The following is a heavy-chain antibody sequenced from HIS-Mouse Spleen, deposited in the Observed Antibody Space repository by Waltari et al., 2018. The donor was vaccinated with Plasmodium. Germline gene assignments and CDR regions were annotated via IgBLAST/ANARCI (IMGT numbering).Heavy chain of an antibody. CDR2: IYWDDDK. D-gene: IGHD6-6*01. CDR3: ARTTYSSSSAKYYYYGMDV. J-gene: IGHJ6*02. CDR1: GFSLSTSGVG. V-gene: IGHV2-5*02. Sequence: QITLKESGPTLVKPTQTLTLTCTFSGFSLSTSGVGVGWIRQPPGQALEWLALIYWDDDKRYSPYLKSRLTITKDTSKNQVVLTMTNMDPVDTATYYCARTTYSSSSAKYYYYGMDVWGQGTTVTVSS.